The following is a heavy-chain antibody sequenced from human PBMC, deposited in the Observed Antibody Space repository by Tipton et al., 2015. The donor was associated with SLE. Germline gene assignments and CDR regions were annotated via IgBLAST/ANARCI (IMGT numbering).Heavy chain of an antibody. CDR2: IYYSGST. V-gene: IGHV4-39*07. Sequence: TLSLTCTVSGGSISSSSYYWGWIRQPPGKGLEWIGSIYYSGSTYYNPSLKSRVTISVDTSKNQFSLKLSSVTAADTAVYYCARVPQGCSGGSCYPEGFDIWGQGTMVTVSS. CDR3: ARVPQGCSGGSCYPEGFDI. CDR1: GGSISSSSYY. J-gene: IGHJ3*02. D-gene: IGHD2-15*01.